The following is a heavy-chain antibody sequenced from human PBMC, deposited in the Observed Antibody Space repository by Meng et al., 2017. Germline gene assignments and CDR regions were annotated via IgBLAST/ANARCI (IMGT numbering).Heavy chain of an antibody. CDR1: GYTFTSYY. J-gene: IGHJ6*02. Sequence: ASVKVSCKASGYTFTSYYMHWVRQAPGQGLEWMGIINPSGGSTSYAQKFQGRVTMTTDTSTSTAYMELRSLRSDDTAVYYCARDRENYYGSGSYLMRDYYYYGMDVWGQGTTVTVSS. CDR3: ARDRENYYGSGSYLMRDYYYYGMDV. D-gene: IGHD3-10*01. V-gene: IGHV1-46*01. CDR2: INPSGGST.